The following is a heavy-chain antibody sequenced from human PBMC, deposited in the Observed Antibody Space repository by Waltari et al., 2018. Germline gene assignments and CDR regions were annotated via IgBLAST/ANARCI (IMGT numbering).Heavy chain of an antibody. Sequence: EVQLVQSGAEVKKPGESLKISCTGSGYSFTSYWIGWVRQMPGKGLEWLGLIYRGDSETRDSPSCQGQGTISADKSISTAYLQWSSLKASDTAMYYWARRRCSSTSCYAFDPWGQGTLVTVSS. D-gene: IGHD2-2*01. CDR1: GYSFTSYW. CDR3: ARRRCSSTSCYAFDP. CDR2: IYRGDSET. J-gene: IGHJ5*02. V-gene: IGHV5-51*01.